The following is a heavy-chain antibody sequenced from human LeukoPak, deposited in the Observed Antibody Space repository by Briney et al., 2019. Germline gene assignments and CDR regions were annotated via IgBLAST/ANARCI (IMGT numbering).Heavy chain of an antibody. CDR2: INHSGST. D-gene: IGHD6-19*01. CDR3: ARERYSSGAWPGDYFDY. J-gene: IGHJ4*02. CDR1: GGSFSGYY. Sequence: SETLSLTCAVYGGSFSGYYWSWIRQPPGKGLEWIGEINHSGSTNYNSSLKSRVTISVDTSKNQFSLKLSSVTAADTAVYYCARERYSSGAWPGDYFDYWGQGTLVTVSS. V-gene: IGHV4-34*01.